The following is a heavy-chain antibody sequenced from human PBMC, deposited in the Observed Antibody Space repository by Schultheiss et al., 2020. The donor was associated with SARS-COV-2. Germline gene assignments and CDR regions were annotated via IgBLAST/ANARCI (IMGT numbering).Heavy chain of an antibody. J-gene: IGHJ4*02. V-gene: IGHV3-15*01. CDR2: IKSKTDGGTT. CDR1: GFTFSNAW. Sequence: GGSLRLSCAASGFTFSNAWMSWVRQAPGKGLEWVGRIKSKTDGGTTDYAAPVKGRFTISRDDSKNTLYLQMNSLRAEDTAVYYCAKDRPDILTGVYAPNEIDYWGQGTLVTVAS. CDR3: AKDRPDILTGVYAPNEIDY. D-gene: IGHD3-9*01.